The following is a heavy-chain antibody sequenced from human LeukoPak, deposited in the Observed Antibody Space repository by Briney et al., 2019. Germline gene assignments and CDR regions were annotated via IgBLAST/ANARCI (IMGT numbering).Heavy chain of an antibody. Sequence: PSETLSLTCTVSGGSISSYYWSWIRQPAGKGLEWIGRIYTSGSTNYNPSLKSRVTISIDTSKNQFSLKLTSVTAADTAVYYCAGPLLTYYSDSSAYSWGQGTLVTVSS. CDR1: GGSISSYY. CDR3: AGPLLTYYSDSSAYS. V-gene: IGHV4-4*07. D-gene: IGHD3-22*01. J-gene: IGHJ4*02. CDR2: IYTSGST.